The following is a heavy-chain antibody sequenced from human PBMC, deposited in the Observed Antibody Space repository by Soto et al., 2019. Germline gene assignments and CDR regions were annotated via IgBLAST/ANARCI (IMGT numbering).Heavy chain of an antibody. CDR1: GLTFDDFA. CDR2: ISWNSRDI. V-gene: IGHV3-9*01. Sequence: EVQLVESGGGLVQPGRSLRLSCAASGLTFDDFAMHWVRQGPGKGLEWVSGISWNSRDIDYADSVKGRFTISRDNANSVLYLQMNSLRVEDSALYFCARATYFSDSAGYYLTYFGYWGQGTLVTVSS. J-gene: IGHJ4*02. D-gene: IGHD3-22*01. CDR3: ARATYFSDSAGYYLTYFGY.